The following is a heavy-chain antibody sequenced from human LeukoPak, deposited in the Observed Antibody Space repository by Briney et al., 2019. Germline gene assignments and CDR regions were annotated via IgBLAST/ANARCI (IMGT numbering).Heavy chain of an antibody. D-gene: IGHD6-19*01. V-gene: IGHV4-39*01. CDR1: GGSISSSSYY. CDR3: ARYSAVAGFDY. J-gene: IGHJ4*02. CDR2: IYYSGST. Sequence: PSETLCLTCTVSGGSISSSSYYWGWIRQPPGKGLEWIGSIYYSGSTYYNPSLKSRVTISVDTSKNQFSLKLSSVTAADTAVYYCARYSAVAGFDYWGQGTLVTVSS.